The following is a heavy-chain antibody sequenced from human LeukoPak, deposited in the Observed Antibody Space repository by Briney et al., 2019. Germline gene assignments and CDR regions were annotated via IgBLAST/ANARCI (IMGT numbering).Heavy chain of an antibody. CDR1: GGSISSYY. CDR2: IYYSGST. CDR3: ARAQVVPASYYYYMDV. D-gene: IGHD2-2*01. V-gene: IGHV4-59*01. Sequence: SETLSLTCTVSGGSISSYYWSWIRQPPGKGLEWIGYIYYSGSTNYNPSLKSRVTISVDTSKNQFSLKLSSVTAADTAVYYCARAQVVPASYYYYMDVWGKGTTVTVSS. J-gene: IGHJ6*03.